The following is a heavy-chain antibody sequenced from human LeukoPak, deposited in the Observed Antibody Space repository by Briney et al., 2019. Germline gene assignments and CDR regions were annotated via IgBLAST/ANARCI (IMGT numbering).Heavy chain of an antibody. CDR1: GFAFSKYA. CDR2: ISGSGGSK. D-gene: IGHD3-9*01. CDR3: AKGTTYYDILTGYGYPYYFDY. Sequence: GGSLRPSCAASGFAFSKYAMSWVRQAPGKGLEWVSAISGSGGSKYYADSVKGRFTISRDNSKNTLYVQMNSLRAEDTATYYCAKGTTYYDILTGYGYPYYFDYWGQGTLVTVSS. J-gene: IGHJ4*02. V-gene: IGHV3-23*01.